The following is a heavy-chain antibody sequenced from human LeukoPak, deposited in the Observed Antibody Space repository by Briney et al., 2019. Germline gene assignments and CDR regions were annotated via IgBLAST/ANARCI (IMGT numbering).Heavy chain of an antibody. J-gene: IGHJ3*02. CDR2: IIPILGIA. Sequence: SVKVSCKASGGTFSSYATSWVRQAPGQGLEWMGRIIPILGIANYAQKFQGRVTITADKSTSTAYMELSSLRSEDTAVYYCARDPGFLWFGELLAFDAFDIWGQGTTVTVSS. CDR3: ARDPGFLWFGELLAFDAFDI. D-gene: IGHD3-10*01. CDR1: GGTFSSYA. V-gene: IGHV1-69*04.